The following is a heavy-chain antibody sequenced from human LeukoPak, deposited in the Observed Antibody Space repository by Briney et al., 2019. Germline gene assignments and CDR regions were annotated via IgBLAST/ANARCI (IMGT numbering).Heavy chain of an antibody. V-gene: IGHV1-69*05. J-gene: IGHJ3*02. CDR2: IIPIFGTA. CDR3: ARDLGDNDWLFQRNAFDI. Sequence: GASVKVSCKASGGTFSSYAISWVRQAPGQGLEWMGGIIPIFGTANYAQKFQGRVTITTDESTSTAYMELSSLRSEDTAVYYCARDLGDNDWLFQRNAFDIWGQGTMVTVSS. CDR1: GGTFSSYA. D-gene: IGHD3-9*01.